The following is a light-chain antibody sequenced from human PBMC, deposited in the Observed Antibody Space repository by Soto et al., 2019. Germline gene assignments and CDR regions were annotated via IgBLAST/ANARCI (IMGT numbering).Light chain of an antibody. V-gene: IGKV3-15*01. J-gene: IGKJ5*01. CDR1: QSISSN. Sequence: ETLMTQSPATLSVSPGERAPLSCRASQSISSNLAWYQQKLGQAPRLLIYDASTRATGIPARFSGSGSGTEFTLTISSLQSEDFAVYYCQQYNNWPITFGQGTRLEIK. CDR3: QQYNNWPIT. CDR2: DAS.